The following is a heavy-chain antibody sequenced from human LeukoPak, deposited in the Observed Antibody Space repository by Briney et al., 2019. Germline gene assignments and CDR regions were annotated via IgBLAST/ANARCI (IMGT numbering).Heavy chain of an antibody. CDR2: IKSKTDGGTT. J-gene: IGHJ4*02. D-gene: IGHD3-16*02. CDR3: TTDYCWGSYRYFNY. Sequence: PGGSLRLSCAASGFTFSNAWMSWVRQTPGKGLEWVGRIKSKTDGGTTDYVAPVKGRFTISRDDSKNTLYLQMNSLKSEDTAVYYCTTDYCWGSYRYFNYWGQGTLVTVSS. CDR1: GFTFSNAW. V-gene: IGHV3-15*01.